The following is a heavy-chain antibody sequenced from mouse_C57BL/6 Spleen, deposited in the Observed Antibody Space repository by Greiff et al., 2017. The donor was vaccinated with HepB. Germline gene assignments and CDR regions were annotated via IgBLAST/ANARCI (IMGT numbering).Heavy chain of an antibody. V-gene: IGHV1-39*01. J-gene: IGHJ1*03. CDR1: GYSFTDYN. CDR2: INPNYGTT. D-gene: IGHD1-1*01. Sequence: EVQLQQSGPELVKPGASVKISCKASGYSFTDYNMNWVKQSNGKSLEWIGVINPNYGTTSYNQKFKGKATLTVDQSSSTAYMQLNSLTSEDSAVYYGARGHYYGSSFHWYFDVWGTGTTVTVSS. CDR3: ARGHYYGSSFHWYFDV.